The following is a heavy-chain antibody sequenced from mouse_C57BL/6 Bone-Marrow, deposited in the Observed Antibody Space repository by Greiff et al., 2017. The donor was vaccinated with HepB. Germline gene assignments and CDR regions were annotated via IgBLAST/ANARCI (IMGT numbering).Heavy chain of an antibody. D-gene: IGHD2-1*01. CDR1: GYTFTSYW. CDR2: IHPNSGST. CDR3: ASSSTFAY. J-gene: IGHJ3*01. Sequence: QVQLQQPGAELVKPGASVKLSCKASGYTFTSYWMHWVKQRPGQGLEWIGMIHPNSGSTNNNEKFKSKATLTVDKSSNTAYMQLSSLASDDSAVYYCASSSTFAYWGPATLVTVSA. V-gene: IGHV1-64*01.